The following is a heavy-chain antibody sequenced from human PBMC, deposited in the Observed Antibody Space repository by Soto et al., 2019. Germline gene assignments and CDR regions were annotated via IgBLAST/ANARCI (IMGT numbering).Heavy chain of an antibody. CDR2: IIPILGIA. Sequence: SVKVSCKASGGTFSSYTISCVRQAPGQGLEWMGRIIPILGIANYAQKFQGRVTITADKSTSTAYMELSSLRSEDTAVYYCASGYRGYEYYFDYWGQGTLVTVSS. J-gene: IGHJ4*02. V-gene: IGHV1-69*02. CDR3: ASGYRGYEYYFDY. CDR1: GGTFSSYT. D-gene: IGHD5-12*01.